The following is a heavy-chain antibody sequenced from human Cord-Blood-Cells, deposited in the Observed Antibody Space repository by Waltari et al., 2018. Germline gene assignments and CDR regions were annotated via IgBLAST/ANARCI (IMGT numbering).Heavy chain of an antibody. J-gene: IGHJ4*02. CDR2: IYTSGST. V-gene: IGHV4-61*09. D-gene: IGHD3-3*01. Sequence: QVQLQESGPGLVKPSQTLSLTCTVSGGSISSGSYYWSLLRQPAGKGLEWIGYIYTSGSTNYNPSLKSRVTISVDTSKNQFSLKLSSVTAADTAVYYCARKHDFWSGYYDYWGQGTLVTVSS. CDR3: ARKHDFWSGYYDY. CDR1: GGSISSGSYY.